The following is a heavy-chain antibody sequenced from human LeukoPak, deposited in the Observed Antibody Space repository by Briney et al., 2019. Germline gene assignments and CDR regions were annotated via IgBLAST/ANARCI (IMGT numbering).Heavy chain of an antibody. Sequence: GGSPRLSCAASGFTFSSYGMHWVRQAAGKGLEWVAFIRYDGSNKCYADSVKGRFTISRDNSKNTLYLQMNSLRAEDTAVYYCAFAGYGSGSDEGWGQGTLVTVSS. J-gene: IGHJ4*02. V-gene: IGHV3-30*02. CDR3: AFAGYGSGSDEG. CDR1: GFTFSSYG. CDR2: IRYDGSNK. D-gene: IGHD3-10*01.